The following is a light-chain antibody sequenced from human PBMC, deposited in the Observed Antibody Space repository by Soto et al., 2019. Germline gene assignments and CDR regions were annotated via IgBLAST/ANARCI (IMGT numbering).Light chain of an antibody. J-gene: IGKJ1*01. CDR2: GAS. CDR3: QQYGSTPQT. V-gene: IGKV3-20*01. CDR1: QSVSSSY. Sequence: EIVLTQSPGTLSLSPGERATLSCRASQSVSSSYLAWYQQKPGQAPRLLIYGASSRATGIPDRFSGSGSGTDFTLTISRREPGDYAVYYCQQYGSTPQTFGQGTKVEIK.